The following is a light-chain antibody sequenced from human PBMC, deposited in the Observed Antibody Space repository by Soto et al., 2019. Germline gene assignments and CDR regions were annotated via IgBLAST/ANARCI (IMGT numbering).Light chain of an antibody. Sequence: QSVLTQPASVSGSPGPSITISGTGTSSDVGGYNYVSWYQQHPGKAPKLMIYEVSNRPSGVYNRFSGYKSANTASLTISGLQAEDEADYFCSSYGSTSTRYVVGSGSKLTVL. J-gene: IGLJ1*01. CDR3: SSYGSTSTRYV. CDR1: SSDVGGYNY. V-gene: IGLV2-14*01. CDR2: EVS.